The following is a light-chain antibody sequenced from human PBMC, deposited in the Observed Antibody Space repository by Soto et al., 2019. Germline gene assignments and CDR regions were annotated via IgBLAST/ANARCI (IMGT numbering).Light chain of an antibody. Sequence: QSVLPQTPSASGSPGQSGNISCTGSSDDIGGYDYVSWYQHHPGRTPKLIIYEVNKRPSGVPDRFSGSKSGNTASLTVSGLQAEDGADYYCSSYAVKKNFVVFGSGTKLTVL. CDR3: SSYAVKKNFVV. CDR1: SDDIGGYDY. CDR2: EVN. J-gene: IGLJ1*01. V-gene: IGLV2-8*01.